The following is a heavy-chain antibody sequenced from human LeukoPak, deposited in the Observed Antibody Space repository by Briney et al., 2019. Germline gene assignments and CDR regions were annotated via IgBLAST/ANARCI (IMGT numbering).Heavy chain of an antibody. J-gene: IGHJ6*02. CDR1: GYTFTGYY. D-gene: IGHD3-10*01. V-gene: IGHV1-2*02. CDR3: FYGSGSYYNPGHYYYGMDV. Sequence: ASVKVSCKASGYTFTGYYMHWVRQAPGQGLEWMGWINPNSGGTNYAQKFQGRVTMTRDTSISTAYMELSRLRSDDTAAYYCFYGSGSYYNPGHYYYGMDVWGQGTTVTVSS. CDR2: INPNSGGT.